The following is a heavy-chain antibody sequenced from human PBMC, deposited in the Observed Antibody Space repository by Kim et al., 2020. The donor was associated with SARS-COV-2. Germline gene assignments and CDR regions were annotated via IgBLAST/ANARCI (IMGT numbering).Heavy chain of an antibody. J-gene: IGHJ4*02. CDR3: ARDSGQGWHYFFKC. D-gene: IGHD2-15*01. CDR2: IGGRSGTT. Sequence: GGSLRLSCTASGFTFNNFAMSWVRQAPGKGLEWVSVIGGRSGTTYYADSVKGRFTISRDNSNNMLYLQMSALRSEDTAVYFCARDSGQGWHYFFKCWGQGTLVSVSA. V-gene: IGHV3-23*01. CDR1: GFTFNNFA.